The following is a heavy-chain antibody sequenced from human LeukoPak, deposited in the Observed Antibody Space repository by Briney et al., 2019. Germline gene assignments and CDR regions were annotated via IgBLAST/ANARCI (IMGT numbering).Heavy chain of an antibody. D-gene: IGHD1-20*01. CDR1: GFTFDEYA. CDR3: ARDRGFLDNWNPTAAFDI. J-gene: IGHJ3*02. CDR2: ISWNSVSI. V-gene: IGHV3-9*01. Sequence: GGSLRLSCAASGFTFDEYAMHWVRQAPGKGLEWVSGISWNSVSIGYADSVKGGFTMSRENAKKALYLQMNSLRAQDTAVYYCARDRGFLDNWNPTAAFDIWGQGTMVTVSS.